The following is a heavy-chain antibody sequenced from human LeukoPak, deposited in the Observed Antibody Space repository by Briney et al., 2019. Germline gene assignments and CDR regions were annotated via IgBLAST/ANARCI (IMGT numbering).Heavy chain of an antibody. V-gene: IGHV1-8*01. CDR2: MNPNSGNT. Sequence: GSVKVSCKASGSTFTSYDINWVRPATGQGLEWMGWMNPNSGNTGYAQKFQGRVTMTRNTSISIAYMEVSSLRSEDTAVYYCARGTRGDILTGYSLGYWGQGTLVTVSS. J-gene: IGHJ4*02. CDR1: GSTFTSYD. D-gene: IGHD3-9*01. CDR3: ARGTRGDILTGYSLGY.